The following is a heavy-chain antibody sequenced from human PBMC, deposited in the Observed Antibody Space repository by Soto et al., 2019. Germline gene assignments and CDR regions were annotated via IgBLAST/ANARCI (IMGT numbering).Heavy chain of an antibody. Sequence: ASGEGSCKASGYTFTRYYINWVGQATGQGLEWMGWMNPYSGNTGYAQKVQGRVTITRNTSISTAYIELSSLRSEDTAGYYFAGVHDHSGSYYYYGMDVWGQGTTVTVPS. CDR2: MNPYSGNT. V-gene: IGHV1-8*01. D-gene: IGHD1-26*01. CDR1: GYTFTRYY. CDR3: AGVHDHSGSYYYYGMDV. J-gene: IGHJ6*02.